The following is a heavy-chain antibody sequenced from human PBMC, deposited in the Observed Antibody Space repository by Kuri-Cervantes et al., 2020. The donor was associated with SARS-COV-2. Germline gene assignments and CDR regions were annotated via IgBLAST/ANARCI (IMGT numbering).Heavy chain of an antibody. CDR1: GGSISSYY. Sequence: SETLSLTCTVSGGSISSYYWSWTRQPPGKGLEWIGYIYYSGSTNYNPSLKSRVTISVDTSKNQFSLKLSSVTAADTAVYYCARDFRGGRYYFGMDVWGQGTTVTVSS. J-gene: IGHJ6*02. CDR2: IYYSGST. CDR3: ARDFRGGRYYFGMDV. D-gene: IGHD2-15*01. V-gene: IGHV4-59*01.